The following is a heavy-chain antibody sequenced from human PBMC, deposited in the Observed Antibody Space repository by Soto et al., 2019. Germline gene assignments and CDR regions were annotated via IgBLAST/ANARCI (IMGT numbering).Heavy chain of an antibody. CDR2: INAGNGNT. D-gene: IGHD2-2*02. J-gene: IGHJ4*02. V-gene: IGHV1-3*01. CDR1: GYTFTSYA. CDR3: ARARYCSSTSCYIWVLDY. Sequence: GASVKVSCKASGYTFTSYAMHWVRQAPGQRLEWMGWINAGNGNTKYSQKFQGRVTITRDTSASTAYMELSSPRSEDTAVYYCARARYCSSTSCYIWVLDYWGQGTLVTVSS.